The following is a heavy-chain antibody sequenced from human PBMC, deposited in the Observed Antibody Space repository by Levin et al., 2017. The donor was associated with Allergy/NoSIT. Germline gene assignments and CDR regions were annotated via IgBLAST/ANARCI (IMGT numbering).Heavy chain of an antibody. Sequence: LSLTCAASGFTFSSSAMHWVRQAPGKGLEWVAVISYDGSNKYYADSVKGRFTISRDNSKNTLYLQMNSLRAEDTAVYYCARGLGSGWRPDYWGQGTLVTVSS. CDR2: ISYDGSNK. D-gene: IGHD6-19*01. J-gene: IGHJ4*02. CDR1: GFTFSSSA. V-gene: IGHV3-30-3*01. CDR3: ARGLGSGWRPDY.